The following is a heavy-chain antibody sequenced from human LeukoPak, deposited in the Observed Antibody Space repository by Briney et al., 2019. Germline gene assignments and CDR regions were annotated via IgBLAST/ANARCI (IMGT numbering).Heavy chain of an antibody. CDR3: AKDKDYYDSSGYYQPRYFDY. CDR1: GFTFSSYW. Sequence: GGSLRLSCAASGFTFSSYWMSWVRQAPGKGLEWVSAISGSGGSTYYADSVKGRFTISRDNSKNTLYLQMNSLRAEDTAVYYCAKDKDYYDSSGYYQPRYFDYWGQGTLVTVSS. V-gene: IGHV3-23*01. CDR2: ISGSGGST. D-gene: IGHD3-22*01. J-gene: IGHJ4*02.